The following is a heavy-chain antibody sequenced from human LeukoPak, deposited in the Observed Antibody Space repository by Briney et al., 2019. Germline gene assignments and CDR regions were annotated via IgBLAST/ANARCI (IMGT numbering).Heavy chain of an antibody. D-gene: IGHD4-17*01. V-gene: IGHV3-48*03. CDR3: AKTSADYGDYVDY. CDR1: GFTFHNYE. Sequence: PGGSLRPSCVASGFTFHNYEMNWVRQAPGKGLEWVSYISSSGATIYYADAVKGRFTISRDNAKNSLYLQMNSLRAEDTAVYYCAKTSADYGDYVDYWGQGTLVTVSS. CDR2: ISSSGATI. J-gene: IGHJ4*02.